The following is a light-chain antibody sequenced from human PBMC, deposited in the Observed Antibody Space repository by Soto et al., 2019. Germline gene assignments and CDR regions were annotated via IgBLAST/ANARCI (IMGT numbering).Light chain of an antibody. J-gene: IGLJ2*01. V-gene: IGLV7-46*01. CDR1: TGAVTSGHY. CDR2: DTS. CDR3: QQVKSYPRT. Sequence: AVVTQEPSLTVSPGGTVTLTCGSSTGAVTSGHYPYWFQQKPGQAPRTLIYDTSNKHSWTPARFSGSLLGGKAALTLSGAQPEDEAEYYCQQVKSYPRTFGGGTK.